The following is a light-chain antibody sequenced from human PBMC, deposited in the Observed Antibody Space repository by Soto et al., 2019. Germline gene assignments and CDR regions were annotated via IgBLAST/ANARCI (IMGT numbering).Light chain of an antibody. J-gene: IGKJ3*01. CDR2: GAS. V-gene: IGKV3-20*01. CDR1: QSVSSSY. Sequence: EIVLTQSPGTLSLSPGERATLSCRASQSVSSSYLAWYQQKPGQAPRLLIYGASSRATGIPDRFSGSGSGTDFTITISRLEPEDFAVYYCQQYGSSPSPFGPGTKVDIK. CDR3: QQYGSSPSP.